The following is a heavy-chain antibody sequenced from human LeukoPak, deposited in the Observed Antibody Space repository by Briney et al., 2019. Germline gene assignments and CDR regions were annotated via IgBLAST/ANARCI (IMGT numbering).Heavy chain of an antibody. J-gene: IGHJ4*02. D-gene: IGHD2-2*01. V-gene: IGHV1-3*01. CDR2: INAGNGNT. Sequence: GASVKVSCKASGYTFTSYAMHWVRQAPGQRLEWMGWINAGNGNTKYSQKFQGRVTITRDTSASTAYMELSSLRSEDTAVYYCARAGTSYMYAGVGYWGQGTLVTVSS. CDR1: GYTFTSYA. CDR3: ARAGTSYMYAGVGY.